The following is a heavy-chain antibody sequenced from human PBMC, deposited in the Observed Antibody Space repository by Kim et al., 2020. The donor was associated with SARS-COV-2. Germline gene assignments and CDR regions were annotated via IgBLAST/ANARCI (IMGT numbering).Heavy chain of an antibody. CDR1: GYTFTDYY. CDR3: ARDFCRGGSCYGQVDY. J-gene: IGHJ4*02. CDR2: INPNNGAI. D-gene: IGHD2-15*01. V-gene: IGHV1-2*02. Sequence: ASVKVSCKASGYTFTDYYMHWVRQAPGQGPEWMGWINPNNGAINYAQNFQGRVTVTRDTSISTAYMELSSLRSDDTAVYFCARDFCRGGSCYGQVDYWGQGTLVTVSS.